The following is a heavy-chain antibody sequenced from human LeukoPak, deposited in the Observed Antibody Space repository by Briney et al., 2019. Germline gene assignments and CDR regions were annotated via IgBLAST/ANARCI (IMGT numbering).Heavy chain of an antibody. CDR2: INHSGST. CDR1: GGSFSGYY. D-gene: IGHD3-10*01. J-gene: IGHJ4*02. CDR3: ARQDYYGSVGY. Sequence: SETLSLTCAVYGGSFSGYYWSWIRQPPGKGLEWIGEINHSGSTNYNPSLKSRVTISVDTSKNQFSLKLSSVTAADTAVYYCARQDYYGSVGYWGQGTLVTVSS. V-gene: IGHV4-34*01.